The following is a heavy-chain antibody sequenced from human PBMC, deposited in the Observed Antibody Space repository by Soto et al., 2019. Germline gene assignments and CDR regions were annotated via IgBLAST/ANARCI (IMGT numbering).Heavy chain of an antibody. CDR1: AFAFSSYT. CDR2: ISYDGDKK. J-gene: IGHJ6*02. Sequence: QVQLAESGGGVVQPGRSLRLSCTASAFAFSSYTIHWVRQAPGKGLEWVAVISYDGDKKHYADSVKGRFTVSRDNSKNTLYLQMNSLRAEDTAVYYCSAMDVWGQGTTVTVSS. V-gene: IGHV3-30-3*01. CDR3: SAMDV.